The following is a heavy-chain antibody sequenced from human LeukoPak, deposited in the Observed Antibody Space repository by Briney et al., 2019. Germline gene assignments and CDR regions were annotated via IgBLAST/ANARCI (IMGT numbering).Heavy chain of an antibody. D-gene: IGHD6-13*01. J-gene: IGHJ4*02. CDR1: GFTFSNNW. CDR3: ARGGYGNSWYIDF. Sequence: GGSLRLSCAVSGFTFSNNWMHWVRQSPGKGLVWVSRINSDGSSTTYADSVKGRFTISRDNAKNTLYLQMNSLRAEDTAIYYCARGGYGNSWYIDFWGQGTLVTVSS. CDR2: INSDGSST. V-gene: IGHV3-74*01.